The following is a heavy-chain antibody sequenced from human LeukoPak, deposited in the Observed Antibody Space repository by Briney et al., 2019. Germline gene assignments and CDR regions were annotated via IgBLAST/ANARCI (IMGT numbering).Heavy chain of an antibody. J-gene: IGHJ4*02. CDR3: ARDRYYYDSSGYLFDY. D-gene: IGHD3-22*01. CDR2: IYYSGST. Sequence: SETLSLTCTVSGGSISSSSYYWGWIRQPPGKGLEWIGSIYYSGSTYYNPSLKSRVTTSVDTSKNQFSLKLSSVTAADTAVYYCARDRYYYDSSGYLFDYWGQGTLVTVSS. V-gene: IGHV4-39*07. CDR1: GGSISSSSYY.